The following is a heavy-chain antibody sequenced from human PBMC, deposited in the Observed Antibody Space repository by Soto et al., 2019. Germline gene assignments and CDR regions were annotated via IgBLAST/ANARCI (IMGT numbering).Heavy chain of an antibody. CDR1: GASISSFY. CDR3: ARGSSRWDY. Sequence: ETLSLSCPVSGASISSFYWSWIRQPAGKGLEWIGRIYSGGRNNYNPSLKSRVTMSVDTSKNQFSLRLSSVTAADTAMYYCARGSSRWDYWGQGTPVTVYS. CDR2: IYSGGRN. D-gene: IGHD6-13*01. V-gene: IGHV4-4*07. J-gene: IGHJ4*02.